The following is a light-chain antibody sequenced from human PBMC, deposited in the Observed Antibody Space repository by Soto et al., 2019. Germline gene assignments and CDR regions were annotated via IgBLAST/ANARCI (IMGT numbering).Light chain of an antibody. Sequence: QSALTQPPFASGSPGQSVTISCTGTSSDVGAYNYVSWYQQHPGKAPKLMIYEVTKRPSGVPDRFSGSKSGNTASLTVSGLQAEDEANYYCSSYAGSDNYVVFGGGTKLTVL. CDR1: SSDVGAYNY. CDR3: SSYAGSDNYVV. V-gene: IGLV2-8*01. CDR2: EVT. J-gene: IGLJ2*01.